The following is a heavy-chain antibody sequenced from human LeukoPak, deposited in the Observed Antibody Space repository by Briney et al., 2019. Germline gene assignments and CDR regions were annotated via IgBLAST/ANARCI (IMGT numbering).Heavy chain of an antibody. CDR3: ARGRGYNAFDI. J-gene: IGHJ3*02. V-gene: IGHV4-34*01. D-gene: IGHD5-18*01. Sequence: SETLSLTCAVYDGYFSGYYWTWIRQPPGKGVEWIGEINHSGSTNNNPSLKSRVTMSLDTSKNQFSLKLTSVTAADSAVYYCARGRGYNAFDIWGQGTMVTVFS. CDR1: DGYFSGYY. CDR2: INHSGST.